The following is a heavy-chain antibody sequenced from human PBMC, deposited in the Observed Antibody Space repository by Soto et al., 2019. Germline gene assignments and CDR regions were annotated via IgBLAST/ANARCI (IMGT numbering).Heavy chain of an antibody. Sequence: EVQLLESGGGLVQPGGSLRLSCAASGFTFSSYAMSWVRQAPGKGLEWVSAISGSGGSTYYADSVKGRFTISRDNSKNTLYLQMNSLRAEDTAVYYCAKNPGRDWNYVGWFDPWGQGTLVTVFS. CDR1: GFTFSSYA. CDR3: AKNPGRDWNYVGWFDP. CDR2: ISGSGGST. D-gene: IGHD1-7*01. J-gene: IGHJ5*02. V-gene: IGHV3-23*01.